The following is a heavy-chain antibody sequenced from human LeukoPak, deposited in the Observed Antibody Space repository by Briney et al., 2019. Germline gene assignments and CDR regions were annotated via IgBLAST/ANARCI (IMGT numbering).Heavy chain of an antibody. D-gene: IGHD5-18*01. CDR2: IFYSGST. CDR1: GGSISSSSNY. J-gene: IGHJ4*02. Sequence: PSETLSLTCTVSGGSISSSSNYWGWIRQPPGKGLEWIGSIFYSGSTYYNPSLKSRVTISVATSKTQFSLRLRSVTAADTAVYYCARENDRYGRIDYWGQGTQVTVSS. V-gene: IGHV4-39*07. CDR3: ARENDRYGRIDY.